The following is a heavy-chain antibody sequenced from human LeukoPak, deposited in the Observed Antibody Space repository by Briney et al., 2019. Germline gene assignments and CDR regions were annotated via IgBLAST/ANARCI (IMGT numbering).Heavy chain of an antibody. V-gene: IGHV4-59*11. Sequence: SETLSLTCTVSGGSISSHYWSWIRQPPGKGLEWIGYIYYSGSTNYNPSLKSRVTISVDTSKNQFSLKLSSVTAADTALYYCARVATADAFDIWGQGTMVTVSS. CDR3: ARVATADAFDI. CDR1: GGSISSHY. D-gene: IGHD6-25*01. J-gene: IGHJ3*02. CDR2: IYYSGST.